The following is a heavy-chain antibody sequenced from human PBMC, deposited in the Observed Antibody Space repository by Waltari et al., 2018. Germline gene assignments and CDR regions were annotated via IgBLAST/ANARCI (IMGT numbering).Heavy chain of an antibody. D-gene: IGHD4-17*01. Sequence: QVQLVESGGGVVQPGRSLRLSCAASGFTFSSYGMHWVRQAPGKGLEWVAVIWYDGSNKYYADSVKGRFTISRDNAKNSLYLQMNSLRAEDTAVYYCARDSAYGDYGSDYWGQGTLVIVSS. CDR3: ARDSAYGDYGSDY. CDR1: GFTFSSYG. V-gene: IGHV3-33*01. CDR2: IWYDGSNK. J-gene: IGHJ4*02.